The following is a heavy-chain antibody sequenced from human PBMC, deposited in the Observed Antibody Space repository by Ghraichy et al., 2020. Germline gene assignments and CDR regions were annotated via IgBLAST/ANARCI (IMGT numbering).Heavy chain of an antibody. CDR1: GFTFDTYP. CDR2: ISGSGDST. J-gene: IGHJ4*02. CDR3: ARGESTPFNDY. D-gene: IGHD3-16*01. V-gene: IGHV3-23*01. Sequence: GESLNISCAASGFTFDTYPMSWVRQAPGKGLEWVSAISGSGDSTYYPDSVKGRFTISRDNSKNRLYLQMNNLRAEDTALYYCARGESTPFNDYWGQGTLVTVSS.